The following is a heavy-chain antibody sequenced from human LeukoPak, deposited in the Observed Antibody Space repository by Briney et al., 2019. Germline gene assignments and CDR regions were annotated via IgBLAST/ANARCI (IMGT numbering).Heavy chain of an antibody. CDR2: ISSSSSYI. CDR1: GFTFSSYS. J-gene: IGHJ5*02. V-gene: IGHV3-21*01. Sequence: GGSLRLSCAASGFTFSSYSMNWVRQAPGKGLEWVSSISSSSSYIYYADSVKGRFTISRDNAKNSLYLQMNSLRAEDTAVYYCARGTPHYYGSGTYYIGRFDPWGQGTLVTVSS. CDR3: ARGTPHYYGSGTYYIGRFDP. D-gene: IGHD3-10*01.